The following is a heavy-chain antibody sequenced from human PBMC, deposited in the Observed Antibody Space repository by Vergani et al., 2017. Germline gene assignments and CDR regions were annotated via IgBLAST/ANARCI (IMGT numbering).Heavy chain of an antibody. J-gene: IGHJ6*02. D-gene: IGHD3-3*01. CDR1: GFTFSSYW. CDR3: ARDLLPNYDFWSGYSHAYYYYYGMDV. V-gene: IGHV3-74*01. Sequence: VQLVESGGGLVQPGGSLRLSCAASGFTFSSYWMHWVRHAPGKGLVWVSRINSDGSSTSYADSVKGRFTISRDDAKNTLYLQMNSLRAEDTAVYYCARDLLPNYDFWSGYSHAYYYYYGMDVWGQGP. CDR2: INSDGSST.